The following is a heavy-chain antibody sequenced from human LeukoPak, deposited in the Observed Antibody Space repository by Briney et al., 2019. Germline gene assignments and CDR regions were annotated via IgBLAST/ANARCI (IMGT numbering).Heavy chain of an antibody. Sequence: GGSLRLSCAASGLTVSSNSMSWVRQAPGKGLEWVSFNSGGSTYYADSVKGRFTISRDNANNSLFLQMNSLRAEDTAVYYCARVPLALGVWGTYLYFDYWGQGTLVTVSS. D-gene: IGHD3-16*02. CDR2: NSGGST. J-gene: IGHJ4*02. V-gene: IGHV3-53*01. CDR3: ARVPLALGVWGTYLYFDY. CDR1: GLTVSSNS.